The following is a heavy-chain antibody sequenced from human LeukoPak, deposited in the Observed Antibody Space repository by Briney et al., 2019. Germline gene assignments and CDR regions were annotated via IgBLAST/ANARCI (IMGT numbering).Heavy chain of an antibody. Sequence: PGGSLGLPCAASGFTFSSYAMSWVRQAPGKGLEWVSAITASGGSTYYADSVKGRFTISRDNSKNTLYLQMNSLGAEDTAVYYCAKDLSAFDHWGQGTLVTVSS. CDR2: ITASGGST. J-gene: IGHJ4*02. CDR3: AKDLSAFDH. CDR1: GFTFSSYA. V-gene: IGHV3-23*01.